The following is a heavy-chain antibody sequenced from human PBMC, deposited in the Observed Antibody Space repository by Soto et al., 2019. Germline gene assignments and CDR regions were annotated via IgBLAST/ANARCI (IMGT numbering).Heavy chain of an antibody. V-gene: IGHV1-69*01. J-gene: IGHJ4*02. CDR1: GGTYSSYA. Sequence: QVHVVQSGAEMKSLGSSVKVSCQASGGTYSSYAFNWVRQAPGQGLEWMGGIIPVFETTNLAQKFQGRVTLTADEATTTAYMELSRLRSEDAAVYFCILGYSTSLKNFFDYWGQGPLVSVTS. CDR3: ILGYSTSLKNFFDY. D-gene: IGHD1-26*01. CDR2: IIPVFETT.